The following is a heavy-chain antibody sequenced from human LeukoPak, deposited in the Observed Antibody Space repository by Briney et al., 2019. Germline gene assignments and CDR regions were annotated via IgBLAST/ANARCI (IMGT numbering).Heavy chain of an antibody. CDR2: ISSSGSAI. CDR3: ARDLVGGWDDSSGYYYGYFDY. V-gene: IGHV3-48*03. J-gene: IGHJ4*02. CDR1: GFTFSSYE. Sequence: PGGSLRLSCAVSGFTFSSYEMNWVRQAPGKGLEWVSYISSSGSAIYYADSVKGRFTISRDNAKNSLYLQMNSLRAEDTAVYYCARDLVGGWDDSSGYYYGYFDYWGQGTLVTVSS. D-gene: IGHD3-22*01.